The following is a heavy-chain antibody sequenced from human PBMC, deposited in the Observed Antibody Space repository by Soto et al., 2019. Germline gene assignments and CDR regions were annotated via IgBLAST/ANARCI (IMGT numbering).Heavy chain of an antibody. CDR3: ARSDNRNSLYGVDV. Sequence: PSETLSLTCAVNGGSLSGYYWSWIRQSPGKGLEWIGEINHRGSPDYNPSLKSQVTLSIDASMNHVTLELTSVTAADTAVYYCARSDNRNSLYGVDVWGQGTAVTVPS. CDR2: INHRGSP. V-gene: IGHV4-34*01. CDR1: GGSLSGYY. J-gene: IGHJ6*02. D-gene: IGHD1-7*01.